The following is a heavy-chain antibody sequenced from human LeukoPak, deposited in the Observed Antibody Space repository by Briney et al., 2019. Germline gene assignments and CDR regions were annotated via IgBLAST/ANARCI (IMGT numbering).Heavy chain of an antibody. J-gene: IGHJ4*02. Sequence: GGSLTLSCAPSGYTFSSYGMSWVRQAPGKGLEWVSTISGCGGNTYYADSVKGRFTISRDNSKNTLYLQMNSLRAEDTAVYYCAKTVHYYDSSGYYYRFDYWGQGTLVSVSS. CDR3: AKTVHYYDSSGYYYRFDY. D-gene: IGHD3-22*01. V-gene: IGHV3-23*01. CDR1: GYTFSSYG. CDR2: ISGCGGNT.